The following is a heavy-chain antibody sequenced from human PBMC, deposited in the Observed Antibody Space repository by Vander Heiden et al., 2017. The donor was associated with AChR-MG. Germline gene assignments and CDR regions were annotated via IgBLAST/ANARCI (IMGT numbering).Heavy chain of an antibody. V-gene: IGHV3-49*05. J-gene: IGHJ4*02. D-gene: IGHD3-10*01. CDR3: TRGSPRRPHYFDY. CDR1: GFTFGDYA. Sequence: EVQLVESGGGLVKPGRSLRLPCTASGFTFGDYAMSWFRQAPGKGLEWVGFIRSKAYGGTTEYAAAVKGRFTISRDDSKSIAYLQMNSLKTEDTAVYYCTRGSPRRPHYFDYWGQGTLVTVSS. CDR2: IRSKAYGGTT.